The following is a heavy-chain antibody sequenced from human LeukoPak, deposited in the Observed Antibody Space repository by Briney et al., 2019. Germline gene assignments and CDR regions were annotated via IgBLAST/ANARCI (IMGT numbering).Heavy chain of an antibody. V-gene: IGHV3-48*03. Sequence: GGSLGLSCAASGFTFSSYEMNWVRRAPGKGLEWVSYISSSGSTIYYADSVKGRFTISRDNAKNSLYLQMNSLRAEDTAVYYCARALAMVRGALDYWGQGTLVTVSS. CDR2: ISSSGSTI. D-gene: IGHD3-10*01. J-gene: IGHJ4*02. CDR1: GFTFSSYE. CDR3: ARALAMVRGALDY.